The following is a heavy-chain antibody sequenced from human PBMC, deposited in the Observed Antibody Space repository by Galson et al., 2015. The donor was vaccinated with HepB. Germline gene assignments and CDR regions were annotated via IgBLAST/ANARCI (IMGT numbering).Heavy chain of an antibody. CDR3: AKDPYLYSALAGTMAGFDY. CDR2: ISYGGSNK. CDR1: GFTFSNYG. V-gene: IGHV3-30*18. D-gene: IGHD6-19*01. J-gene: IGHJ4*02. Sequence: SLRLSCAASGFTFSNYGMHWVRQAPGKGLGWVAVISYGGSNKYYADSVKGRFTISRDNSKNTLYLQMNSLRAEDTALYYCAKDPYLYSALAGTMAGFDYWGQGTLVTVSS.